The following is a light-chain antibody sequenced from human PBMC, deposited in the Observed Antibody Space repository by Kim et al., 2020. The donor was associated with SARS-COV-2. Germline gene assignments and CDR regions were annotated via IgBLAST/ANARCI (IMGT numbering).Light chain of an antibody. Sequence: SVTISCTGTSSDVGGYNYVSWYQQHPGKAPKLMIYDVSKRPSGVPDRFSGSKSGNTAPLTVSGLQAEDEADYYCCSYAGSYTYNYVFGTGTKVTVL. CDR2: DVS. J-gene: IGLJ1*01. V-gene: IGLV2-11*01. CDR1: SSDVGGYNY. CDR3: CSYAGSYTYNYV.